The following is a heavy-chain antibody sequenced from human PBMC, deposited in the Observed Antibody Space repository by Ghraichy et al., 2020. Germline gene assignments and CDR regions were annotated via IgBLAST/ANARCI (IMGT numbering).Heavy chain of an antibody. CDR3: ARQGDGGTIGGGAFDS. D-gene: IGHD2-15*01. CDR2: IYPGDSDV. J-gene: IGHJ4*02. V-gene: IGHV5-51*01. CDR1: GYTFSNYW. Sequence: GGSPRLSCKSSGYTFSNYWIGWVRQMPGRGLEWMGIIYPGDSDVRYNPSIQGQVTISVDKSISTAYLHWSSLKASDTAMYYCARQGDGGTIGGGAFDSWGQGTQVTVSS.